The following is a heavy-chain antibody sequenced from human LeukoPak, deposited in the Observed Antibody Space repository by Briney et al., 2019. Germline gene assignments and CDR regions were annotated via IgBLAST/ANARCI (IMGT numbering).Heavy chain of an antibody. CDR3: ARDNGSGYTKGYEHYYYYLDV. J-gene: IGHJ6*03. D-gene: IGHD3-3*02. Sequence: SETLSLTCTVSGDSISDDYYTWMRQPAGKGLEWIGRIHSGGTTNYNPSLMSRVTLSIDKSKKHISLRLSSVTAADTALYYCARDNGSGYTKGYEHYYYYLDVWGKGTTVTVSS. CDR2: IHSGGTT. CDR1: GDSISDDY. V-gene: IGHV4-4*07.